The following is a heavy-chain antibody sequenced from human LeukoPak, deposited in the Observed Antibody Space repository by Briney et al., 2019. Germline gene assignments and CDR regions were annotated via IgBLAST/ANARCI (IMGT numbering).Heavy chain of an antibody. D-gene: IGHD3-9*01. J-gene: IGHJ5*02. CDR1: GFTFSSYA. CDR2: ISGSGGST. CDR3: AKEGVERYFDWFQNNNWFDP. V-gene: IGHV3-23*01. Sequence: GGSLRLSCAASGFTFSSYAMSWVRQAPGKGLEWVSAISGSGGSTYYADSVKGRFTISRDNSKNTLYLQMNSLRAEDTAVYYCAKEGVERYFDWFQNNNWFDPWGQGTLVTVSS.